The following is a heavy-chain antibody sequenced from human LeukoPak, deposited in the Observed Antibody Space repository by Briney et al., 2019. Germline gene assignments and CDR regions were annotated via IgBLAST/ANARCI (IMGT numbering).Heavy chain of an antibody. J-gene: IGHJ4*02. D-gene: IGHD4-23*01. CDR3: AKDYGGNHWFDY. V-gene: IGHV3-9*01. CDR2: ISWDSGAI. Sequence: GGSLRLSCAASGFTFDGYAMHWVRHAPGKGLEWVSGISWDSGAIGYADPVKGRFTISRDNAKNSLYLQMDSLRAEDTALYYCAKDYGGNHWFDYWGQGTLVTVSS. CDR1: GFTFDGYA.